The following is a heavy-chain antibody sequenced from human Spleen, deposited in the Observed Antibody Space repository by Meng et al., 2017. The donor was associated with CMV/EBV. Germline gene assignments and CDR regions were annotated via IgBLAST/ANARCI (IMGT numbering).Heavy chain of an antibody. CDR3: ARDNGQWLDY. D-gene: IGHD6-19*01. Sequence: SETLSLTCTVPGDSISSGDYYYNWIRQPPGKGLEWIGYIYYSGSTNYNPSLKSRVTISVDTSKNQFSLKLSSVTAADTAVYYCARDNGQWLDYWGQGTLVTVSS. CDR1: GDSISSGDYY. V-gene: IGHV4-61*08. CDR2: IYYSGST. J-gene: IGHJ4*02.